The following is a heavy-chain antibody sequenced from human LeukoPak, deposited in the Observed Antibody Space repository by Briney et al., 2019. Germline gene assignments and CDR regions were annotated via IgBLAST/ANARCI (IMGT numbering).Heavy chain of an antibody. V-gene: IGHV1-69*13. J-gene: IGHJ6*03. Sequence: GASVKVSCKASGGTFSSSAISWVRQAPGQGLEWMGGIIPIFGTANYAQKFQGRVTITADESPSTAYMELSRLRSEDTAVYYCARGLRGYYDSSGPLYYYYYYMDVWGKGTTVTVSS. CDR3: ARGLRGYYDSSGPLYYYYYYMDV. CDR1: GGTFSSSA. D-gene: IGHD3-22*01. CDR2: IIPIFGTA.